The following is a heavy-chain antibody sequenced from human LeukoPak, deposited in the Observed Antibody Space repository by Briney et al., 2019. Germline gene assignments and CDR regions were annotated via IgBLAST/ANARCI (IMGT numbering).Heavy chain of an antibody. CDR3: AKDARRTFGLSSGLYRGSYYFDY. CDR1: GFTFSDFY. CDR2: ISGSTGTI. D-gene: IGHD6-19*01. Sequence: GGSLRLSCAASGFTFSDFYMTWIRQAPGKGLEWVSYISGSTGTIYYADSVKGRFTISRDNSKNTLFLQVNSLRAEDTAAYYCAKDARRTFGLSSGLYRGSYYFDYWGQGTLVTVSS. J-gene: IGHJ4*02. V-gene: IGHV3-11*04.